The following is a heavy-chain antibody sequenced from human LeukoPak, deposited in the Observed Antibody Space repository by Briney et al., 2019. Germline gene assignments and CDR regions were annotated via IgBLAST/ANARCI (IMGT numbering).Heavy chain of an antibody. CDR2: IYYSGST. J-gene: IGHJ4*02. CDR1: GFTFSSYA. D-gene: IGHD3-22*01. CDR3: ARDLDSSGYYFDY. Sequence: GSLRLSCAASGFTFSSYAMSWVRQPPGKGLEWIGSIYYSGSTYYNPSLKSRVTISVDTSKNQFSLKLSSVTAADTAVYYCARDLDSSGYYFDYWGQGTLVTVSS. V-gene: IGHV4-39*07.